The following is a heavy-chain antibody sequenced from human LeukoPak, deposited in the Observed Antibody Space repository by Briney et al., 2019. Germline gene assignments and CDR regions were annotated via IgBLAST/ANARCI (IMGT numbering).Heavy chain of an antibody. J-gene: IGHJ4*02. V-gene: IGHV3-30*04. Sequence: GGSLRLSCAASGFTFSSYAMHWVRQAPGKGLEWVAVISYDGSNKYYAGSVKGRFTISRDNSKNTLYLQMNSLRAEDTAVYYCARERSGSGDYWGQGTLVTVSS. CDR3: ARERSGSGDY. CDR2: ISYDGSNK. CDR1: GFTFSSYA. D-gene: IGHD3-10*01.